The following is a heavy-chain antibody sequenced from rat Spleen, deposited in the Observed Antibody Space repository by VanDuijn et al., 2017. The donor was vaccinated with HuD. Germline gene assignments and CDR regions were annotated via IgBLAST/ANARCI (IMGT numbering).Heavy chain of an antibody. CDR3: ARHDYSAPFDY. D-gene: IGHD1-1*01. CDR2: ISYDDTST. Sequence: EVQLAESGGGLVQPGRSLKLSCAVSGFTFSDYYMAWVRQAPTKGLEWVASISYDDTSTHYRDSVKGRFTISRDIAKNTLYLQMDSLRSEDTATYYCARHDYSAPFDYWGQGVMVTVSS. CDR1: GFTFSDYY. V-gene: IGHV5-7*01. J-gene: IGHJ2*01.